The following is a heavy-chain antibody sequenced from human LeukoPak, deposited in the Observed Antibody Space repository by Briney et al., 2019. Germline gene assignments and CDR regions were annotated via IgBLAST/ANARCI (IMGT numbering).Heavy chain of an antibody. CDR1: GFTFSSYS. CDR2: ISSSSSYI. V-gene: IGHV3-21*01. Sequence: GGSLRLSCAASGFTFSSYSMNWVRQAPGKGLEWVSSISSSSSYIYYADSVKGRFTISRDNAKNSLYLQMNSLRAEDTAVYYCAREPIAAAGTDWFDPWGRGTLVTVSS. J-gene: IGHJ5*02. CDR3: AREPIAAAGTDWFDP. D-gene: IGHD6-13*01.